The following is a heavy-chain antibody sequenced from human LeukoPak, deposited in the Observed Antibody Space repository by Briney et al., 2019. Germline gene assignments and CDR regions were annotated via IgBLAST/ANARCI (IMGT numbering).Heavy chain of an antibody. CDR3: AKDYYGSGSHFDY. D-gene: IGHD3-10*01. J-gene: IGHJ4*02. CDR2: ISSSGSTI. V-gene: IGHV3-48*03. Sequence: GGSLRLSCAASGFTFSSYEMNWVRQGPGKGQEWVSYISSSGSTIYYADSVKGRFTISRDNAKNSLYLQMNSLRVDDTAVYYCAKDYYGSGSHFDYWGQGTLVTVSS. CDR1: GFTFSSYE.